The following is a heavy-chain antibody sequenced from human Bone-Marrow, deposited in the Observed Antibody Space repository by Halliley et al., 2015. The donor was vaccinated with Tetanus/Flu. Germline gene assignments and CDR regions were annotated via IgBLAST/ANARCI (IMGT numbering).Heavy chain of an antibody. CDR2: LYNGGST. J-gene: IGHJ4*02. CDR1: GGSISSSF. V-gene: IGHV4-59*08. Sequence: TLSLTCAVSGGSISSSFWSWIRQPPGKGLEWIGCLYNGGSTSYNPSLKSRVTMSMDTSKNQFSLKLTSVTAAETAICYCASGQKWLAFDYWGQGTLATVSS. D-gene: IGHD6-19*01. CDR3: ASGQKWLAFDY.